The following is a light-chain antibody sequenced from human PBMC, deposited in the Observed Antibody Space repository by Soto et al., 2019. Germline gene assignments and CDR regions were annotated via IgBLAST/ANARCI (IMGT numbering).Light chain of an antibody. J-gene: IGKJ4*01. Sequence: DIQMTQSPSTLSAAVGDRVTITCRASQSISSWLAWYQQQPGKAPKLLIYKASSLQSGVPSRFSGSGSGTEFTLTISSLQPDDFATYYCQQYNSWPLTFGGGNKVEIK. CDR1: QSISSW. V-gene: IGKV1-5*03. CDR2: KAS. CDR3: QQYNSWPLT.